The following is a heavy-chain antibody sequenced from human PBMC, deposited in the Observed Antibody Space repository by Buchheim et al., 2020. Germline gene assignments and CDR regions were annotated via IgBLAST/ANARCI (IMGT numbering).Heavy chain of an antibody. D-gene: IGHD3-10*01. CDR2: IYYSGST. CDR1: GGSISSYY. CDR3: ARGHGSGSYYTSSDY. V-gene: IGHV4-59*01. Sequence: QVQLQESGLGLVKPSETLSLTCTVSGGSISSYYWSWIRQPPGKGLEWIGYIYYSGSTNYNPSLKCRVTISVDTSNNQFSLNLSSVTAADTAVYYCARGHGSGSYYTSSDYWGQGTL. J-gene: IGHJ4*02.